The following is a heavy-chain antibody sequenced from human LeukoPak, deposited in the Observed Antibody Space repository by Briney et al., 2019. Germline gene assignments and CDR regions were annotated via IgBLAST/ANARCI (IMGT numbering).Heavy chain of an antibody. CDR2: ISYDGNDK. Sequence: GGSLRLSCAAPGFTFSSYGMHWVRQAPGKGLEWVAVISYDGNDKFYRDSVKGRFTISRDNSKNTLYLQMNSLRAEDTAVYYCAKDGDWAFDHWVQGTLVSVSS. J-gene: IGHJ4*02. D-gene: IGHD2-21*02. CDR3: AKDGDWAFDH. CDR1: GFTFSSYG. V-gene: IGHV3-30*18.